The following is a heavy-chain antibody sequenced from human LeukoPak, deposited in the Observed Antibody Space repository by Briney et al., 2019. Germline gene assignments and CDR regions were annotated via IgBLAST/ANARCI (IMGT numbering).Heavy chain of an antibody. D-gene: IGHD1-26*01. CDR2: ISYDGNNK. V-gene: IGHV3-30*03. J-gene: IGHJ4*02. Sequence: PGGSLRLSCAASGSTFSSYVMHWVHQAPGKGLEWVAFISYDGNNKHYADSVKGRFTISRDNSKNTLYLQMNSLRPEDTAMYYCSRENGAGQDLWGQGTLVTVSS. CDR3: SRENGAGQDL. CDR1: GSTFSSYV.